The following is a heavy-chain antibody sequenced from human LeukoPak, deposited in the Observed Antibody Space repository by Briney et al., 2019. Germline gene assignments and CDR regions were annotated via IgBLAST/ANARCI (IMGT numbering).Heavy chain of an antibody. CDR1: GFTFSGSA. Sequence: GGSLRLSCAASGFTFSGSAMHWVRQASGKGLEWVGRIRNKANSYATAYVASVKGRFTISRDDSKNTAYLQMNSLKTEDTAVYYCTRQLHDAFDIWGQGTMVTVSS. J-gene: IGHJ3*02. V-gene: IGHV3-73*01. CDR2: IRNKANSYAT. CDR3: TRQLHDAFDI.